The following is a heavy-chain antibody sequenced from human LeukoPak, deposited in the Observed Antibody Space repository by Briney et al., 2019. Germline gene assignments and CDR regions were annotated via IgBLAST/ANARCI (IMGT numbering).Heavy chain of an antibody. Sequence: PGGSLRLSCAASGFTFSDYYMSWIRQAPGKGLEWFSYISIGDSTMYYADSVKGRFTISRDNGKNSLYLQMNSLRAEDTALYYCARGTNYDAFDIWGQGTMVTVSS. CDR2: ISIGDSTM. V-gene: IGHV3-11*01. CDR3: ARGTNYDAFDI. J-gene: IGHJ3*02. D-gene: IGHD5-24*01. CDR1: GFTFSDYY.